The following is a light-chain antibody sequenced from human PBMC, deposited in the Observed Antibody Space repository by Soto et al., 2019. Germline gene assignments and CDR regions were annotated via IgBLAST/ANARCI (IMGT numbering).Light chain of an antibody. CDR3: QQYGSSPQT. J-gene: IGKJ5*01. CDR1: QSVSSSY. CDR2: GAS. V-gene: IGKV3-20*01. Sequence: EIVLTQSPGTLSLSPGERATLSCRASQSVSSSYLAWYQQKPGQAPRLLIYGASSRATGIPDRFSGSGSGTDFTLTISRLEPEDVAVYYCQQYGSSPQTFGQGTRLEI.